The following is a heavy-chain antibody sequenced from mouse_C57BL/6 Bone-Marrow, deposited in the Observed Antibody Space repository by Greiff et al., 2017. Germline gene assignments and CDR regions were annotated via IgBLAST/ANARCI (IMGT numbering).Heavy chain of an antibody. J-gene: IGHJ3*01. CDR2: IDHSDSYT. CDR1: GYTFTSYW. Sequence: QVQLQQPGAELVRPGSSVKLSCKASGYTFTSYWMHWVKQRPGQGLEWIGVIDHSDSYTKYNQKFTGKATLHVDTSSSTAYTQLSRLTCEDSAVYDCARDDYDGAWFAYWGQGTLVTVSA. V-gene: IGHV1-59*01. D-gene: IGHD2-4*01. CDR3: ARDDYDGAWFAY.